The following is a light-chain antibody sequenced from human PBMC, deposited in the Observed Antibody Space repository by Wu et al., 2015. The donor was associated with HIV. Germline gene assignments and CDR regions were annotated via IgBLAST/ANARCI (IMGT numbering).Light chain of an antibody. V-gene: IGKV1-8*01. Sequence: IRITQSPSSLSASTGDRVTITCRANESISASLAWYQQKPGAAPKLLIYAASTLGSGVPSRFSGTGSGTEFTLTISCLQSEDFASYFCQQYYHYPRTFGQGTKVEIK. J-gene: IGKJ1*01. CDR3: QQYYHYPRT. CDR1: ESISAS. CDR2: AAS.